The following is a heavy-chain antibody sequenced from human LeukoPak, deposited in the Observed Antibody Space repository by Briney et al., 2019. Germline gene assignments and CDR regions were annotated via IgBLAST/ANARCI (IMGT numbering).Heavy chain of an antibody. D-gene: IGHD2-2*01. Sequence: PSETLSLTCTVSGGSISSYYWSWIRQPAGKGLEWIGRIYTSGSTNYNPSLKSRVTMSVDTSKNQFSLKLSSVTAADTAVYYCASERDCSSTSCYFIDYWGQGTLVTVSS. V-gene: IGHV4-4*07. CDR2: IYTSGST. CDR1: GGSISSYY. J-gene: IGHJ4*02. CDR3: ASERDCSSTSCYFIDY.